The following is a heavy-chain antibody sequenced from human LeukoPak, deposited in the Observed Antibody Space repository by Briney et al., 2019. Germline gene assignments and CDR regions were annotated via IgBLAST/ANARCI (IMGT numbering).Heavy chain of an antibody. CDR3: AKRDCSPTHCYGFDY. Sequence: GGSLRLSCATSGFTFSSCVMAWVRQAPGKGLEWVSSISGSGGSPYYADSVKGRFTISRDNSMNTLSLQMNSLRADDTAVYYCAKRDCSPTHCYGFDYWGQGTLVTVSS. CDR1: GFTFSSCV. D-gene: IGHD2-2*01. J-gene: IGHJ4*02. CDR2: ISGSGGSP. V-gene: IGHV3-23*01.